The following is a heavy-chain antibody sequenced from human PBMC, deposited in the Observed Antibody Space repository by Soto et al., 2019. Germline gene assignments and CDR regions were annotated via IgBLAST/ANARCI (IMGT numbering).Heavy chain of an antibody. D-gene: IGHD3-22*01. J-gene: IGHJ4*02. V-gene: IGHV3-48*01. CDR2: ISDSSSTI. CDR1: GFTFNTYN. Sequence: GGSLRLSCAASGFTFNTYNMNWVRQAPGKGLEWVSYISDSSSTIHYADSVKGRFTISRDNATNSLYLQMNSLRAEDTAVYYCARDDYPYYDDSSGYHFDYWGQGA. CDR3: ARDDYPYYDDSSGYHFDY.